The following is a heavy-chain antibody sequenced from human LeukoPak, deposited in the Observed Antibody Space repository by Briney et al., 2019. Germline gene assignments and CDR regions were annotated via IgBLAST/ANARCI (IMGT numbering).Heavy chain of an antibody. Sequence: SSETLSLTCTVSGGSISSYYWSWIRQPAGKGLEWIAYIYYSGSANHNPSLKSRVTTSVDTSKNQFSLKLKSVTAADTAVYYCARQLSDGYSYGPFDYWGQGALVTVSS. V-gene: IGHV4-59*08. J-gene: IGHJ4*02. CDR2: IYYSGSA. D-gene: IGHD5-24*01. CDR1: GGSISSYY. CDR3: ARQLSDGYSYGPFDY.